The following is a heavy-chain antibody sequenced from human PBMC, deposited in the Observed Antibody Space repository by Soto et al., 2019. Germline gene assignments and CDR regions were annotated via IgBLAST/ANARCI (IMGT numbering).Heavy chain of an antibody. D-gene: IGHD1-26*01. V-gene: IGHV3-30*18. Sequence: QVQLVDSGGGVAQPGRSLRLSCTASGFTFSTYSMHWVRQAPGKGLEWVAVISNDGSIKYYADPVKGRFTISRDNSKNTLYLQVNSLRAEDTAVYYCAKDQAPYSPFYFEYWGQGTLVTVSS. CDR2: ISNDGSIK. CDR3: AKDQAPYSPFYFEY. CDR1: GFTFSTYS. J-gene: IGHJ4*02.